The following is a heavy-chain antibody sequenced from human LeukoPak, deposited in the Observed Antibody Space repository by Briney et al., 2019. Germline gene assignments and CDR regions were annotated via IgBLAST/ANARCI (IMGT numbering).Heavy chain of an antibody. V-gene: IGHV3-48*04. CDR1: GFTFSSYR. J-gene: IGHJ6*03. CDR3: ARDRGGGRDYYYYYMDV. D-gene: IGHD2-15*01. Sequence: GGSLRLSCAASGFTFSSYRMNWVRQAPGKGLEWVSYISSSSSTIYYADSVKGRFTMSRDNAKNSLYLLLNSLRAEDTAVYYCARDRGGGRDYYYYYMDVWGKGTTVTVSS. CDR2: ISSSSSTI.